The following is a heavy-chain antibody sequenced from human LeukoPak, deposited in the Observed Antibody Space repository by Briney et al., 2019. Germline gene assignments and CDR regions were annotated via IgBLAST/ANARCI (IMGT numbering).Heavy chain of an antibody. D-gene: IGHD2-15*01. Sequence: GGSLRLSCAASGFTFSSYGMHWVRQAPGKGLEWVAFIRYDGSNKYYADSVKGRFTISRDNSKNTLYLQMNSLRAEDTAVYYCARSYCSDGSCSTPLDYWGQGTLVTVSS. CDR3: ARSYCSDGSCSTPLDY. CDR2: IRYDGSNK. J-gene: IGHJ4*02. CDR1: GFTFSSYG. V-gene: IGHV3-30*02.